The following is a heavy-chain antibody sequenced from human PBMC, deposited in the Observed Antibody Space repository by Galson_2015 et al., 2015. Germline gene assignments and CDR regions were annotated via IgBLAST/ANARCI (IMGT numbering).Heavy chain of an antibody. CDR2: ISGSGGST. V-gene: IGHV3-23*01. D-gene: IGHD1-7*01. CDR3: ARVDEWHITGTGFFDY. CDR1: GFTFSSYA. Sequence: SLRLSCAASGFTFSSYAMSWVRQAPGKGLEWVSAISGSGGSTYYADSVKGRFTISRDNSKNTLYLQMNSLRAEDTAVYFCARVDEWHITGTGFFDYWGQGTLVTVS. J-gene: IGHJ4*02.